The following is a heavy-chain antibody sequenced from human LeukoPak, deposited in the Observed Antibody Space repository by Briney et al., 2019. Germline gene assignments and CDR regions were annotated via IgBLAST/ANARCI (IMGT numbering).Heavy chain of an antibody. Sequence: GASVKVSCKASGYTFTSYGISWVRQATGQGLEWMGWINPNSGNTGYAQKFQGRVTITRNTSISTAYMELSSLRSEDTAVYYCARGLGPGGFWSGYPWGIYYYYYYMDVWGKGTTVTVSS. V-gene: IGHV1-8*03. CDR1: GYTFTSYG. J-gene: IGHJ6*03. D-gene: IGHD3-3*01. CDR2: INPNSGNT. CDR3: ARGLGPGGFWSGYPWGIYYYYYYMDV.